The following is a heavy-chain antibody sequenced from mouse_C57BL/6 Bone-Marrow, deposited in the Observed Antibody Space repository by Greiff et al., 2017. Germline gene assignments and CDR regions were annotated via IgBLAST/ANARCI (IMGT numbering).Heavy chain of an antibody. V-gene: IGHV1-52*01. CDR2: IYPSDSET. CDR3: ARYYGYAMDY. CDR1: GYTFTSYW. Sequence: QVQLKQPGAELVRPGSSVKLSCKASGYTFTSYWMHWVKQRPIQGLEWIGNIYPSDSETHYNQKFKDKATLTVDKSSSTAYMQLSSLTSEDSAVYYCARYYGYAMDYWGQGTSVTVSS. D-gene: IGHD1-1*01. J-gene: IGHJ4*01.